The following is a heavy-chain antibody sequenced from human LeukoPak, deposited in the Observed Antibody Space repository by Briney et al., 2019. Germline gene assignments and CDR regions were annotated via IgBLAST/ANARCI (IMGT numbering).Heavy chain of an antibody. CDR3: AKDMGCSSTSCYVEVSGYYYYGMDV. J-gene: IGHJ6*02. Sequence: GRSLRLSCAASGFTFHDYAMHWVRQAPGKGLEWVSGMSWNSGSIGYADSVKGRFTISRDNAKNSLYLQMNSLRAEDTALYYCAKDMGCSSTSCYVEVSGYYYYGMDVWGQGTTVTVSS. D-gene: IGHD2-2*01. CDR1: GFTFHDYA. V-gene: IGHV3-9*01. CDR2: MSWNSGSI.